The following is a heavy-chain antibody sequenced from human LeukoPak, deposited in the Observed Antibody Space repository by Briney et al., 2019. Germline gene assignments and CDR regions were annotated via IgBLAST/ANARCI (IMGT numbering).Heavy chain of an antibody. Sequence: GESLKISCKGAGYSFTNYWIAWVRQMPGKGLEWMGLIYPDDSDIRYSPSFQGQVTISADKSIDTAYLQWSSLKASDTAMYYCAGQSTAMVTPSDYWGQGTLVTVSS. V-gene: IGHV5-51*01. D-gene: IGHD5-18*01. CDR1: GYSFTNYW. CDR2: IYPDDSDI. J-gene: IGHJ4*02. CDR3: AGQSTAMVTPSDY.